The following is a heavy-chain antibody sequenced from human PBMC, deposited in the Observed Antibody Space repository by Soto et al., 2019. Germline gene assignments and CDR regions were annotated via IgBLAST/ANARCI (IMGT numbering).Heavy chain of an antibody. J-gene: IGHJ4*02. V-gene: IGHV4-39*01. CDR2: IYYSGST. D-gene: IGHD6-6*01. CDR3: ASPTISARRNQFDY. Sequence: QLQLQESGPGLVKPSETLSLTCNVSGGSISSSSYYWGWIRQPPGKGLEWIGSIYYSGSTYYNPSLKSRVTISVDTSKNQFSLKLSSVTAADTAVYYCASPTISARRNQFDYWGQGTLVTVSS. CDR1: GGSISSSSYY.